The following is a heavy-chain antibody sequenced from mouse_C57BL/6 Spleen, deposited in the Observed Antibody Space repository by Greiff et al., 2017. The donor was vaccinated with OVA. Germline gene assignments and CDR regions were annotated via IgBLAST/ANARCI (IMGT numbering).Heavy chain of an antibody. CDR1: GFTFSDYY. V-gene: IGHV5-16*01. D-gene: IGHD3-2*02. CDR3: ARETAQATLDY. J-gene: IGHJ2*01. Sequence: EVKLMESAGGLVQPGSSMKLSCTASGFTFSDYYMAWVRQVPEKGLEWVANINYDGSSTYYLDSLKSRFIISRDNAKNIRYLQMSSLKSEDTATYYCARETAQATLDYWGQGTTLTVSS. CDR2: INYDGSST.